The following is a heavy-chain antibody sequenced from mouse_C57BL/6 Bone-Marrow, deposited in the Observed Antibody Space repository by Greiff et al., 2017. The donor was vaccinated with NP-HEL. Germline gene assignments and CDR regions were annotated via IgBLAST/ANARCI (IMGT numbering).Heavy chain of an antibody. CDR1: GFTFSSYG. J-gene: IGHJ3*01. CDR3: ARRGVTTRFAY. CDR2: ISSGGSYT. D-gene: IGHD2-2*01. Sequence: EVKVEESGGDLVKPGGSLKLSCEASGFTFSSYGMSWVRQTPDKRLEWVATISSGGSYTYYPDSVKGRFTISRNNAKNTLYLQMSSLKSEDTARYYCARRGVTTRFAYWGQGTLVTVSA. V-gene: IGHV5-6*02.